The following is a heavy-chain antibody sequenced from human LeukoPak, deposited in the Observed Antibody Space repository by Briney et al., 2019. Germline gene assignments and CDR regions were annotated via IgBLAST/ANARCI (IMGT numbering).Heavy chain of an antibody. J-gene: IGHJ6*03. CDR3: ARDAGSGSYFGYYYYYYMDV. D-gene: IGHD3-10*01. V-gene: IGHV1-18*01. CDR2: ISAYNGNT. CDR1: GYTFTSYG. Sequence: ASVKVSCKASGYTFTSYGISWVRQAPGQGLEWMGWISAYNGNTNYAQKLQGRVTMTTDTSTSTAYMELRSLRSDDTAVYYCARDAGSGSYFGYYYYYYMDVWGKGTTVTVSS.